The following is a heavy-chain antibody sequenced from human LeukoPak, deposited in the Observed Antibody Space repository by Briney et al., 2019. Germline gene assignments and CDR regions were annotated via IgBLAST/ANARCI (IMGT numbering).Heavy chain of an antibody. D-gene: IGHD3-22*01. CDR3: ARTGDDSSGYPYYYYYYMDV. J-gene: IGHJ6*03. Sequence: SETLSLTCTVSGGSISSYYWSWIRHPARKGLEWIGRIYTSGSTNYNPSLKSRVTISVDKSKNQFSLKLSSVTAADTAVYYCARTGDDSSGYPYYYYYYMDVWGKGTTVTVSS. CDR2: IYTSGST. V-gene: IGHV4-4*07. CDR1: GGSISSYY.